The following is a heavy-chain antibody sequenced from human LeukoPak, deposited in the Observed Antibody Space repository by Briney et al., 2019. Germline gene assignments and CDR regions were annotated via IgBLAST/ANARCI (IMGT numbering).Heavy chain of an antibody. CDR1: GYSISSGYY. J-gene: IGHJ4*02. CDR3: ARTRMGLFDY. Sequence: SETLSLTCTVSGYSISSGYYWGWIRQPPGKGLEWIGSIDHSGSTHYNPSLKSRVIIPVDTSKNQFSLKLSSVTAADTAEYYCARTRMGLFDYWGQGTLVTVSS. V-gene: IGHV4-38-2*02. D-gene: IGHD2-8*01. CDR2: IDHSGST.